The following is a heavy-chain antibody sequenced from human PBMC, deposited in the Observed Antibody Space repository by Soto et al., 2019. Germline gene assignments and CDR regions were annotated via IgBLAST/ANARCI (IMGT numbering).Heavy chain of an antibody. CDR2: IYYSGST. CDR3: ARGSYYYDSSGPFSHAFDI. J-gene: IGHJ3*02. D-gene: IGHD3-22*01. V-gene: IGHV4-30-4*01. CDR1: GCSISSGDHY. Sequence: SEPLSLTCTVSGCSISSGDHYWSWIRQPPGKGLEWIGYIYYSGSTYYNPSLKSRVTISVDTSKNQFSLKLSSVTAADTAVYYCARGSYYYDSSGPFSHAFDIWGQGTLVT.